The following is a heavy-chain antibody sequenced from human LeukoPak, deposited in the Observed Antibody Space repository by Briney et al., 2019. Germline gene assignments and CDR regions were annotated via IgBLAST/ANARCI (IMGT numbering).Heavy chain of an antibody. V-gene: IGHV3-23*01. Sequence: GGSLRLSCAASGFTFSSYGMSWVRQAPGKGLEWVSAISGSGGSTYYADSVKGRFTISRDNAKNSLYLQMNSLRAEDTALYYCARGHDSSGYYYDHFDYWGQGTLVTVSS. CDR2: ISGSGGST. CDR1: GFTFSSYG. J-gene: IGHJ4*02. D-gene: IGHD3-22*01. CDR3: ARGHDSSGYYYDHFDY.